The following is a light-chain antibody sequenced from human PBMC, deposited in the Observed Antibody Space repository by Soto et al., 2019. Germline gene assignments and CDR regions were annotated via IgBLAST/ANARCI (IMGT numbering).Light chain of an antibody. V-gene: IGLV2-14*01. CDR3: SSFTNSILV. Sequence: QSALTQPAPVSGSPGQSITISCTGTTSDVGSHNFVSWYQQLPGKAPKLLIYEVTNRPSGTSNRFSGSKSGNTASLTISGLQAEDEADYYCSSFTNSILVFGGGTKLTVL. CDR2: EVT. CDR1: TSDVGSHNF. J-gene: IGLJ3*02.